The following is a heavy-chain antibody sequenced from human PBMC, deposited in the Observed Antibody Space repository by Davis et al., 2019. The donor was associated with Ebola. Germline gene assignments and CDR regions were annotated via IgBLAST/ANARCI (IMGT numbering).Heavy chain of an antibody. J-gene: IGHJ3*02. D-gene: IGHD1-7*01. CDR1: GGTFRRYA. Sequence: AASVKVSCKASGGTFRRYAISWVRQAPGQGLEWMGGIIPIFGTANYAQKFQGRVTITADESTTTAYMELSSLRFDDTAVYYCVRDETGTTADDSFDIWGQGTRVTVSS. CDR2: IIPIFGTA. CDR3: VRDETGTTADDSFDI. V-gene: IGHV1-69*13.